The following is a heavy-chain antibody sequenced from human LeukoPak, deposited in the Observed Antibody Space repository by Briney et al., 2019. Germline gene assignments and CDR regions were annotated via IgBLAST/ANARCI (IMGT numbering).Heavy chain of an antibody. V-gene: IGHV3-9*01. D-gene: IGHD3-9*01. Sequence: PGRSLRLSCAASGFTFDDYAMHWVRQAPGKGLEWVSGISWNSGSIGYADSVKGRFTVSRDNAKNSLYLQMNSLRGEDTAVYYCAKDILAGSQSRFQHWGQGTLVTVSS. CDR2: ISWNSGSI. J-gene: IGHJ1*01. CDR3: AKDILAGSQSRFQH. CDR1: GFTFDDYA.